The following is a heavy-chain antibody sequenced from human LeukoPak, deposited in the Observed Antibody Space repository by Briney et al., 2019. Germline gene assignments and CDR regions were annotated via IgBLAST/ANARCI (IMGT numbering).Heavy chain of an antibody. CDR2: ISSSSIYI. J-gene: IGHJ5*02. CDR1: GFTFSSHS. V-gene: IGHV3-21*01. CDR3: AKDLLRDLWFGES. D-gene: IGHD3-10*01. Sequence: GGSLRLSCAVSGFTFSSHSMNWVRQAPGKGLEWVSSISSSSIYIYYADSVKGRFTVSRDNSRSTLFLQMNSLRTEDTAVYYCAKDLLRDLWFGESWGQGTLVIVSS.